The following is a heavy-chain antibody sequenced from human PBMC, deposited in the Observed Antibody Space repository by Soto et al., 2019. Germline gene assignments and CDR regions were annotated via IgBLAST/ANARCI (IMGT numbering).Heavy chain of an antibody. CDR3: AREGPVVVTATRDPFDI. D-gene: IGHD2-21*02. J-gene: IGHJ3*02. V-gene: IGHV1-46*01. CDR2: INPSGGST. CDR1: GYTSTSYY. Sequence: ASVKVSCKASGYTSTSYYMHWVRQAPGQGLEWMGIINPSGGSTSYAQKFQGRVTMTRDTSTSTVYMELSSLRSEDTAVYYCAREGPVVVTATRDPFDIWGQGTMVTVSS.